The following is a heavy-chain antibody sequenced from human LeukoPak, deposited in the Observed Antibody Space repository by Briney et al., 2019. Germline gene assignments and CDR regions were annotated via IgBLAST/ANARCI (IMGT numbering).Heavy chain of an antibody. Sequence: PGGSLRLSCAASGFTVTSNYQTWVRQAPGKGLEWVSAISGSGGSTYYADSVKGRFTISRDNSKNTLYLQMNSQRAEDTAVYYCAKGVRGFDYWGQGTLVTVSS. D-gene: IGHD3-10*02. J-gene: IGHJ4*02. CDR2: ISGSGGST. CDR1: GFTVTSNY. V-gene: IGHV3-23*01. CDR3: AKGVRGFDY.